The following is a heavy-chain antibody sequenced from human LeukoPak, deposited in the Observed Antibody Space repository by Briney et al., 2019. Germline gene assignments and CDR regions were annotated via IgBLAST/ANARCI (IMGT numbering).Heavy chain of an antibody. J-gene: IGHJ4*02. Sequence: SETLSLTCTVSGYFISSGYYWGWIRQPPGKGLEWIGSIYHSGSTYYNPSLKSRVTILVDTSKNQFPLKLSSVTAADTAVYFCARVITHCSSTSCYGVDYWGQGTLVTVSS. CDR3: ARVITHCSSTSCYGVDY. CDR1: GYFISSGYY. CDR2: IYHSGST. D-gene: IGHD2-2*01. V-gene: IGHV4-38-2*02.